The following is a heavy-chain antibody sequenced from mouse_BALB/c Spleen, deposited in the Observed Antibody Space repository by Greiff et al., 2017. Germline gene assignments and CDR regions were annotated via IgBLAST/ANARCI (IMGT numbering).Heavy chain of an antibody. CDR3: ARWYEPSYYYAMDY. CDR2: ILPGSGST. Sequence: QVQLQQSGAELMKPGASVKISCKATGYTFSSYWIEWVKQRPGHGLEWIGEILPGSGSTNYNEKFKGKATFTADTSSNTAYMQLSSLTSEDSAVYYCARWYEPSYYYAMDYWGQGTSVTVSS. CDR1: GYTFSSYW. J-gene: IGHJ4*01. V-gene: IGHV1-9*01. D-gene: IGHD1-1*02.